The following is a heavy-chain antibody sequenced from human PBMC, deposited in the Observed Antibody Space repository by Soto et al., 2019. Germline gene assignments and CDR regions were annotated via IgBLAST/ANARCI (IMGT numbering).Heavy chain of an antibody. J-gene: IGHJ4*02. CDR2: IIPIFGTA. V-gene: IGHV1-69*01. Sequence: QVQLVQSGAEVKKPGSSVKVSCKASGGTFSSYAISWVRHAPGQGLEWMGGIIPIFGTANYAQKFQGRVTITADESTSTAYMELSSLRSEDTAVYYCARDRYSGYDYAAFSTFDYWGQGTLVTVSS. D-gene: IGHD5-12*01. CDR3: ARDRYSGYDYAAFSTFDY. CDR1: GGTFSSYA.